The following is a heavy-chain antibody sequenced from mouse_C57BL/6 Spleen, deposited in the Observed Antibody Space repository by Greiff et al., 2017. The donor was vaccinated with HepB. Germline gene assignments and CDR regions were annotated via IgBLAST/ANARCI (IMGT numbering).Heavy chain of an antibody. CDR1: GFTFSNYW. V-gene: IGHV6-3*01. D-gene: IGHD1-1*01. J-gene: IGHJ1*03. CDR3: TRYGSSWYFDV. CDR2: IRLKSDNYAT. Sequence: EVKLQQSGGGLVQPGGSMKLSCVASGFTFSNYWMNWVRQSPEKGLEWVAQIRLKSDNYATHYAESVKGRFTISRDDSKSSVYLQMNNLRAEDTGIYYCTRYGSSWYFDVWGTGTTVTVSS.